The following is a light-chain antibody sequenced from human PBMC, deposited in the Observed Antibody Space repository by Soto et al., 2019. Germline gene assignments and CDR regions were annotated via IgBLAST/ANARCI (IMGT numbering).Light chain of an antibody. J-gene: IGKJ2*01. V-gene: IGKV1-8*01. CDR2: DAS. CDR1: QGIITS. CDR3: QQYYSYPYT. Sequence: ALRMTQSPSSLSASTGDRVTITCRASQGIITSLAWYQQKPGKAPTLLIYDASTLHSGVPSRFSGSGSGTDFTLTISCLQSEDFATYYCQQYYSYPYTSGQGTKLEIK.